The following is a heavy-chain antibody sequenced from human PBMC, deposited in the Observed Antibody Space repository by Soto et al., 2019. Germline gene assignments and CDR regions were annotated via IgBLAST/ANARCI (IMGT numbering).Heavy chain of an antibody. Sequence: QVQLQESGPGLVKPSQTLSLTCTVSGGSLNSGNYYWKYYWRWIRQQPGKGLEWIGNIYYIGTTDYNTSLRSRVTIAVDRSQNQISLTLRSVTAADTAVYYCARNESDKGWFDPWGQGIQVTVSS. CDR3: ARNESDKGWFDP. D-gene: IGHD2-21*02. J-gene: IGHJ5*02. CDR1: GGSLNSGNYYWKYY. V-gene: IGHV4-31*03. CDR2: IYYIGTT.